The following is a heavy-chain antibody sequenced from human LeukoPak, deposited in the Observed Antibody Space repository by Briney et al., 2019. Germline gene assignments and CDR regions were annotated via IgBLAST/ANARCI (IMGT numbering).Heavy chain of an antibody. Sequence: SETLSLTCTVSGGSISTTSYYWGWIRQPPGKGLEWIGSIYYSGSTYYNPSLKSRVTISVDTSKNQFSLKLSSVTAADTAVYYCARDIRRGVRSYYFDYWGQGTLVTVSS. V-gene: IGHV4-39*07. J-gene: IGHJ4*02. CDR3: ARDIRRGVRSYYFDY. CDR1: GGSISTTSYY. D-gene: IGHD3-3*02. CDR2: IYYSGST.